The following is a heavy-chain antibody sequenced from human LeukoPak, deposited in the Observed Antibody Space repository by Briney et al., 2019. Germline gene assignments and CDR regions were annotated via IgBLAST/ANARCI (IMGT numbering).Heavy chain of an antibody. Sequence: ASVKVSCKASGYTFTSYAMHWVRQAPGQRLEWMGWINAGNGNTKYSQKFQGRVTITRDASASTAYMELSSLRSEDTAVYYCARFYYDYVWGSPYFDYWGQGTLVTVSS. J-gene: IGHJ4*02. D-gene: IGHD3-16*01. CDR1: GYTFTSYA. CDR3: ARFYYDYVWGSPYFDY. CDR2: INAGNGNT. V-gene: IGHV1-3*01.